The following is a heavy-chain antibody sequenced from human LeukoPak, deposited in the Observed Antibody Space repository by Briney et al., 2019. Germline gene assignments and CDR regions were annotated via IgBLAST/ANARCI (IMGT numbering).Heavy chain of an antibody. V-gene: IGHV4-59*01. CDR2: IYYSGST. J-gene: IGHJ3*02. CDR3: ARGGPNSCGYAGETFDI. CDR1: ADSINSYY. D-gene: IGHD3-22*01. Sequence: SETLFLTCTVSADSINSYYWSGIRQPPGKGLEWIGYIYYSGSTNYNPSLKSRVTISVDTSKNQFSLKLNFVTAADTAVYYCARGGPNSCGYAGETFDIWGLGTMVTVSS.